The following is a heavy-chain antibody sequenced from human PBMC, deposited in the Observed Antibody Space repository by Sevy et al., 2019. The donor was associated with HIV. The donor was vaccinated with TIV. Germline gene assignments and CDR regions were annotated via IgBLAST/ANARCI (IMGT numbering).Heavy chain of an antibody. D-gene: IGHD2-2*01. Sequence: GGSLRLSCAASGFDFGTYSMNWVRQAPGKGLEWVSSISSKNDYIFYADSVKGRVTNSKDNAKNSLYLQMNSLRVEDTAVYYCAREGDCIGIDCYDDWRLPSYYYYPMDVWGQGTTVTVSS. CDR2: ISSKNDYI. CDR1: GFDFGTYS. V-gene: IGHV3-21*01. CDR3: AREGDCIGIDCYDDWRLPSYYYYPMDV. J-gene: IGHJ6*02.